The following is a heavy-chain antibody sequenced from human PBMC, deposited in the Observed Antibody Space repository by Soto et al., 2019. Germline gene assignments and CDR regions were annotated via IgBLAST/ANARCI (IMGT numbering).Heavy chain of an antibody. CDR2: IYYSGST. J-gene: IGHJ6*02. Sequence: PSETLSLTCTVSGGSISSGDYYWSWIRQPPGKGLEWIGYIYYSGSTYYNPSLKSRVTISVDTSKNQFSLKLSSVTAADTAVYYCAREGEYSHYYYYGMDVWGQGTTVTASS. D-gene: IGHD5-18*01. CDR1: GGSISSGDYY. V-gene: IGHV4-30-4*01. CDR3: AREGEYSHYYYYGMDV.